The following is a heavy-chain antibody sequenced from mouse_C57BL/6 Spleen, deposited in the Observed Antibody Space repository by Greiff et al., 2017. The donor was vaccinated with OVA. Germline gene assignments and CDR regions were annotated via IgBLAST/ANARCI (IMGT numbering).Heavy chain of an antibody. CDR2: ISDGGSYT. Sequence: EVQLVESGGGLVKPGGSLKLSCAASGFTFSSYAMSWVRQTPEKRLEWVATISDGGSYTYYPDNVKGRFTISRDNAKNNLYLQMSHLKSEDTAMYYCARGCYYQWYFDYWGQGTTLTVSS. D-gene: IGHD1-1*01. CDR1: GFTFSSYA. V-gene: IGHV5-4*01. J-gene: IGHJ2*01. CDR3: ARGCYYQWYFDY.